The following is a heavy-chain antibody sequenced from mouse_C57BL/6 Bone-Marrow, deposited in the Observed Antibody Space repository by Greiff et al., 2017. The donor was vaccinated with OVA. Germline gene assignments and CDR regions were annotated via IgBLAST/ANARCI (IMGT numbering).Heavy chain of an antibody. Sequence: EVQLQQSGPELVQPGASVKISCKASGYSFTGYYMNWVKQSPEKSLEWIGEINPSTGGTTYNQKFKAKATLTVDKSSSTAYMQLKSLTSEDAAVYYCARDGYYAMDYWGQGTSVTVSS. D-gene: IGHD2-3*01. CDR3: ARDGYYAMDY. CDR2: INPSTGGT. CDR1: GYSFTGYY. V-gene: IGHV1-42*01. J-gene: IGHJ4*01.